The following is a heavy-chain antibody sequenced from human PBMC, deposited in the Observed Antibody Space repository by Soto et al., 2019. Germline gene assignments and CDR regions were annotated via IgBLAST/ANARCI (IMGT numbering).Heavy chain of an antibody. V-gene: IGHV3-23*01. CDR1: GFTFSNYG. J-gene: IGHJ4*02. CDR3: ARDNGTPETAQHFDY. D-gene: IGHD2-21*02. Sequence: GGSLRLSCEGSGFTFSNYGMAWVRQPPGKGLEWVSTISSGGGNTHYTDSVRGRFTISRDNSENTLYLQVNGLRVEDTAVYYCARDNGTPETAQHFDYWGQGTQVTVSS. CDR2: ISSGGGNT.